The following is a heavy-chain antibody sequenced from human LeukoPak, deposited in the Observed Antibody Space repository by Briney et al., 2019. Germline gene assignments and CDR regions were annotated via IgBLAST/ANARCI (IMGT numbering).Heavy chain of an antibody. CDR1: GGSISSYY. D-gene: IGHD6-6*01. Sequence: PETLSLTCTVSGGSISSYYWSWIRQPPGKGLEWIGYIYYSGSTNYNPSLKSRVTISVDTSKNQFSLKLSSVTAADTAVYYCARDLAYSGSIWGQGTMVTVSS. J-gene: IGHJ3*02. CDR3: ARDLAYSGSI. V-gene: IGHV4-59*01. CDR2: IYYSGST.